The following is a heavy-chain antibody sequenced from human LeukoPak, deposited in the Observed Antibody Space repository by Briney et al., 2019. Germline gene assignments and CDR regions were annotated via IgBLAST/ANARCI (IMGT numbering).Heavy chain of an antibody. Sequence: SETLSLTCTVSVGSISSYYWSWIRQPPGKGLEWIGYIYYSGSTNYNPSLKSRVTISVDTSKNQFSLKLSSVTAADTAVYYCARHALLRDAFDIWGQGTMVTVSS. D-gene: IGHD3-10*01. CDR3: ARHALLRDAFDI. V-gene: IGHV4-59*08. CDR1: VGSISSYY. CDR2: IYYSGST. J-gene: IGHJ3*02.